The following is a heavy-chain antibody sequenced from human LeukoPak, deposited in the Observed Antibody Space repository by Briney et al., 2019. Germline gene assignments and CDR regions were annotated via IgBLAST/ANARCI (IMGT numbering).Heavy chain of an antibody. CDR3: ARGVNFCPTPLCRGDYFAS. CDR1: GGAISNSSYF. Sequence: SETLSLTCSVSGGAISNSSYFWSWIRQPPGKSLEWIGSIYFSGTTYYSPSFKSRATISVITSKNHLSLRLTSVTAADTAVYYCARGVNFCPTPLCRGDYFASWGQGSLVSVSS. CDR2: IYFSGTT. V-gene: IGHV4-39*02. D-gene: IGHD2-15*01. J-gene: IGHJ4*02.